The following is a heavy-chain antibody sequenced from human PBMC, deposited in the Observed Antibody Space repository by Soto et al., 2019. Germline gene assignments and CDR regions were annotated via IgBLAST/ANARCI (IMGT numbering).Heavy chain of an antibody. CDR3: ARERITGTTELDY. V-gene: IGHV4-31*03. D-gene: IGHD1-20*01. Sequence: SETLSLTCTVSGGSISSGGYYWSWIRQHPGKGLEWIGYIYYSGSTYYNPSLKSRVTISVDTSKNQFSLKLSSVTAADTAVYYCARERITGTTELDYWGQGTLVTVSS. J-gene: IGHJ4*02. CDR2: IYYSGST. CDR1: GGSISSGGYY.